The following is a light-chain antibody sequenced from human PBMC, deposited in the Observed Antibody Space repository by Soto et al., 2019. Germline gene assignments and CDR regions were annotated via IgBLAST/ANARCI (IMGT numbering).Light chain of an antibody. CDR3: QQYNSWVT. J-gene: IGKJ4*01. CDR1: QSIGTT. Sequence: EIVLTQSPVTLSVSPGERATLSCRASQSIGTTLVWYQQKPGQAPRLLIYGASTRATGVPARFSGSGSGTEFTLTISSLQSEDFAVYYCQQYNSWVTFGGGTKVEIK. V-gene: IGKV3-15*01. CDR2: GAS.